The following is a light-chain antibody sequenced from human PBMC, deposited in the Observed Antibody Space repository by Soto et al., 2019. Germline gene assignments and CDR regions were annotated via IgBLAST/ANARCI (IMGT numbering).Light chain of an antibody. CDR3: MQSTQLPPT. Sequence: DIVMTQTPLSSAVTLGQPASISCKSSQSLLHITGETFLFWYLQKPGQSPQLLIYEVSTRVSGVPDRFSGSGSGTDFTLEISRVETDDVGIYYCMQSTQLPPTFGQGTRLEI. V-gene: IGKV2D-29*02. CDR2: EVS. J-gene: IGKJ5*01. CDR1: QSLLHITGETF.